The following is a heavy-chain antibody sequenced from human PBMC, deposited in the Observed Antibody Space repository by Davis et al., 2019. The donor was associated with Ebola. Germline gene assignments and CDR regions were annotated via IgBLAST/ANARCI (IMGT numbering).Heavy chain of an antibody. J-gene: IGHJ4*02. Sequence: PGGSLRLSCAASDFSFKDYAMHWVRQAPGKGLEWVCGISWNSDTIDYADSVKGRFFISRDNARHSLSLQMNSLRPDDTALYFCVKADSSSSDDFDFWGQGTQVTVSS. V-gene: IGHV3-9*01. CDR3: VKADSSSSDDFDF. CDR1: DFSFKDYA. CDR2: ISWNSDTI. D-gene: IGHD6-13*01.